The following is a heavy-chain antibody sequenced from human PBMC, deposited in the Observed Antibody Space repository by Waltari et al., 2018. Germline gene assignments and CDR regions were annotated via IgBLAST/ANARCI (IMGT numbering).Heavy chain of an antibody. D-gene: IGHD3-3*01. J-gene: IGHJ4*02. V-gene: IGHV4-34*01. Sequence: QVQLQQWGAGLLKPSETLSLTCAFYGGSFSGYYWSWIRQPPGKGLEWIGEINHSGSTNYNPSLKSRVTISVDTSKNQFSLKLSSVTAADTAVYYCANAKYYDFWSGYYGAPRGYYFDYWGQGTLVTVSS. CDR3: ANAKYYDFWSGYYGAPRGYYFDY. CDR2: INHSGST. CDR1: GGSFSGYY.